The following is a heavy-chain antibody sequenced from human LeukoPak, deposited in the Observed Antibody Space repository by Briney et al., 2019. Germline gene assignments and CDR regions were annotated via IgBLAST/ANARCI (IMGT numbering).Heavy chain of an antibody. V-gene: IGHV5-51*01. Sequence: GESLKISCKGFGYSFASYWSGWVRQMPGKGLEWMGIIDPNDSDTRYSPSFQGQVTISADKSISTAYLQWSSLQASDTAMYYCARGYNNGWNAFDIWGQGTMVTVSS. D-gene: IGHD6-19*01. CDR1: GYSFASYW. J-gene: IGHJ3*02. CDR2: IDPNDSDT. CDR3: ARGYNNGWNAFDI.